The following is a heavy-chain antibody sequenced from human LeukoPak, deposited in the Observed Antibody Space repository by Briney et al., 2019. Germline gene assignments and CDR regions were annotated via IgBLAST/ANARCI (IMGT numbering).Heavy chain of an antibody. CDR2: IYYSGST. V-gene: IGHV4-59*01. J-gene: IGHJ3*02. CDR3: ARENDFWSGYYLDAFDI. CDR1: GGSISSYY. D-gene: IGHD3-3*01. Sequence: NPSETLSLTCTVSGGSISSYYWSWIRQPPGKGLEWIGYIYYSGSTNYNPSLKSRVTISVDTSKNQFSLKLSSVTAADTAVYYCARENDFWSGYYLDAFDIWGQGTMVTVSS.